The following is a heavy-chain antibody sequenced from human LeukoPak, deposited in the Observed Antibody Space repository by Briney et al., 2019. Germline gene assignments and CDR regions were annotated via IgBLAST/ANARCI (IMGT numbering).Heavy chain of an antibody. CDR3: AAHPSITMIVVGR. CDR2: IKQDGSEK. CDR1: GFTFSSYW. Sequence: GGSLRLSCAASGFTFSSYWMSWVRQAPGKGLEWVANIKQDGSEKYYVDSVKGRFTISRDNAKNSLYLQMNSLRAEDTAVYYCAAHPSITMIVVGRWGQGTLVTVSS. J-gene: IGHJ4*02. D-gene: IGHD3-22*01. V-gene: IGHV3-7*03.